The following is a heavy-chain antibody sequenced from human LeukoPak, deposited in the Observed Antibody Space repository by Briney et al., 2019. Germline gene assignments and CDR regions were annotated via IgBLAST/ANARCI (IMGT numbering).Heavy chain of an antibody. J-gene: IGHJ6*03. D-gene: IGHD3-16*01. V-gene: IGHV3-11*04. CDR2: ISSSGSTI. Sequence: PGGSLRLSCAASGFTFSDYYMSWIRQAPGKGLEWVSYISSSGSTIYYADSVKGRFTISRDNAKNSLYLQMNSLRAEDTAVYYCARAPGEVFFDYYMDVWGKGTTVTVPS. CDR1: GFTFSDYY. CDR3: ARAPGEVFFDYYMDV.